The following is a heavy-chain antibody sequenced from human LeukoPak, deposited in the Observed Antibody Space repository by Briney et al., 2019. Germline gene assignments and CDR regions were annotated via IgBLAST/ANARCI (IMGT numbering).Heavy chain of an antibody. V-gene: IGHV4-31*03. CDR3: ARGLVRSYGPDY. J-gene: IGHJ4*02. Sequence: SETLSLTCTVSGGSFSSGGYYWSWIRQPPGKGLEWIGYIYYSGSAYYNPSLKSRVTISVDTSKNQFSLKLSSVTAADTAVYYCARGLVRSYGPDYWGQGTLVTVSS. CDR1: GGSFSSGGYY. D-gene: IGHD5-18*01. CDR2: IYYSGSA.